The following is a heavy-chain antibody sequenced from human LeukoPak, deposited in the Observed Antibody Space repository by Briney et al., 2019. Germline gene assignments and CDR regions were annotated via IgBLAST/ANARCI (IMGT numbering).Heavy chain of an antibody. CDR2: IYYSGRT. CDR3: ARTNPSFDY. V-gene: IGHV4-31*03. CDR1: GGSISSGAYY. Sequence: SETLSLTCTVSGGSISSGAYYWSWIRQHPGKGLEWIGYIYYSGRTYYTPSLKSRVTISVDTSKNQFSLKLSSVTAADTAVYYCARTNPSFDYWGQGTLVTVSS. J-gene: IGHJ4*02.